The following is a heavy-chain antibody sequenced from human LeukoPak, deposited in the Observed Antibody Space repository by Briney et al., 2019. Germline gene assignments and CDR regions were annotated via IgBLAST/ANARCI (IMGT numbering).Heavy chain of an antibody. Sequence: ASVKVSCKASGYTFTSYGISWVRQAPGQGLEWMGWISAYNGNTNYAQKLQGRVTMTTDTSTSTAYMELRSLRSNDTAVYYCASLKNYYDSSGYLVTDAFDIWGQGTMVTVSS. J-gene: IGHJ3*02. D-gene: IGHD3-22*01. CDR1: GYTFTSYG. CDR3: ASLKNYYDSSGYLVTDAFDI. CDR2: ISAYNGNT. V-gene: IGHV1-18*01.